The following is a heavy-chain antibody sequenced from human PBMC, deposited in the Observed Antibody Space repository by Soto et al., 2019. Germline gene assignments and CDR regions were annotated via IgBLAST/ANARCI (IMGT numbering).Heavy chain of an antibody. CDR3: ARDLGRDGIDV. D-gene: IGHD2-15*01. CDR1: GGSIMSYY. V-gene: IGHV4-4*07. CDR2: IYTTGST. J-gene: IGHJ6*02. Sequence: SETLSLTCSVSGGSIMSYYWNWIRQAAGKGQEWIGSIYTTGSTNYNPSLKGRVTMSVDTSKNQFSLRLSSVTAADTAVYYCARDLGRDGIDVWGQGPTVTVSS.